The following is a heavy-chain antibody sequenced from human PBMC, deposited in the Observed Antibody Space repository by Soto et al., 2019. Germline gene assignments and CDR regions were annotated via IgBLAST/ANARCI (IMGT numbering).Heavy chain of an antibody. CDR3: ASYYYDSSGYLTYYFDY. CDR1: GGSISSSSYY. V-gene: IGHV4-39*01. Sequence: QLQLQESGPGLVKPSETLSLTCTVSGGSISSSSYYWGWIRQPPGKGLEWIGSIYYSGSTYYNPSLKSRVPISVATSTNQFSLKLSSVTAADTAVYYCASYYYDSSGYLTYYFDYWGQGTLVTVSS. D-gene: IGHD3-22*01. CDR2: IYYSGST. J-gene: IGHJ4*02.